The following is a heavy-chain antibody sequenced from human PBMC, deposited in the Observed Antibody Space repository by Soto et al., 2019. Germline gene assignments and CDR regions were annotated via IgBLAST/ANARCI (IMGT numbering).Heavy chain of an antibody. Sequence: PGESLKISCKASGYSFTNYWIGWVRQMPGKGLEWMGIMYPGDPDTRYSPSFQGQVTISADKSTSTAYLRWSSLKASDTAVYYCLRQTQSITGPDYWGHGTLVTV. CDR2: MYPGDPDT. J-gene: IGHJ4*01. V-gene: IGHV5-51*01. CDR3: LRQTQSITGPDY. CDR1: GYSFTNYW. D-gene: IGHD6-6*01.